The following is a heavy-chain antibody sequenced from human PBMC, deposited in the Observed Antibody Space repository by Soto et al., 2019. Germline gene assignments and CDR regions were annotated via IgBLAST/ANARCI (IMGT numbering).Heavy chain of an antibody. CDR1: GGSISGYF. CDR3: VRGDVFDN. CDR2: IYSAGST. Sequence: QLQLQESGPGLVKPSETLSLICTVSGGSISGYFWSWVRQPAGKGLEWVGRIYSAGSTNYNPSLKSRVTMSVDTSQNQFSLKLTSVTAADTAIYYCVRGDVFDNWGRGTMDTVSS. D-gene: IGHD3-16*01. V-gene: IGHV4-4*07. J-gene: IGHJ3*02.